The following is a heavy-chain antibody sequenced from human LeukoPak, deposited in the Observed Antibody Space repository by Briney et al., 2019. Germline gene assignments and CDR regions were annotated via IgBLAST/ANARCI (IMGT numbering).Heavy chain of an antibody. CDR3: ARRVPADNTFDY. D-gene: IGHD2-2*01. CDR2: IYHSGST. V-gene: IGHV4-30-2*01. J-gene: IGHJ4*02. Sequence: SETLSLTCAVSGGSISSGGYSWSWIRQPPGKGLEWIGYIYHSGSTYYNPSLKSRVTISVDRSKNQSSLKLSSVTAADTAVCYCARRVPADNTFDYWGQGTLVTVSS. CDR1: GGSISSGGYS.